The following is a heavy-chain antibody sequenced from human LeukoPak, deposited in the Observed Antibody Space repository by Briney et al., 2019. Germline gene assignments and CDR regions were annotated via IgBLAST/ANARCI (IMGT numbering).Heavy chain of an antibody. CDR2: INWNGGST. D-gene: IGHD1-26*01. CDR1: GFIFDDYG. Sequence: PGGSLRLSCAAFGFIFDDYGMSWVRQAPGKGLEWVSGINWNGGSTGYADSVKGRFTISRDNAKNSLYLQMNSLRAEDTAVYYCAGVPLVGATILHWYFDLWGRGTLVTVSS. V-gene: IGHV3-20*04. CDR3: AGVPLVGATILHWYFDL. J-gene: IGHJ2*01.